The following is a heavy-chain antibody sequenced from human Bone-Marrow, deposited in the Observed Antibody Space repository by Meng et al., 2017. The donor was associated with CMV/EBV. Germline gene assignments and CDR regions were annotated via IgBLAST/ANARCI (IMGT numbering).Heavy chain of an antibody. CDR3: AREGSSWDGYFDL. J-gene: IGHJ2*01. CDR1: GLTFSSYT. Sequence: CEAFGLTFSSYTMNWVRQAPGKGLECVSSISSSSTYIYYADSVKGRFTISRDNAKNSLYLQMNSLRAEDTAVYYCAREGSSWDGYFDLWGRGTLVTVSS. V-gene: IGHV3-21*01. D-gene: IGHD6-13*01. CDR2: ISSSSTYI.